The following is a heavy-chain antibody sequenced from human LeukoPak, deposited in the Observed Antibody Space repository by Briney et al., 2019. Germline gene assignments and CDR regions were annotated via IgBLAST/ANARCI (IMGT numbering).Heavy chain of an antibody. J-gene: IGHJ5*02. V-gene: IGHV4-38-2*02. CDR2: IYHSGST. CDR1: GYSISSGYY. CDR3: ARAGVRAHWFDP. D-gene: IGHD7-27*01. Sequence: SETLSLTCTVSGYSISSGYYWGWIRQPPGKGLEWIGSIYHSGSTNYNPSLKSRVTISVDTSKNQFSLKLSSVTAADTAVYYCARAGVRAHWFDPWGQGTLVTVSS.